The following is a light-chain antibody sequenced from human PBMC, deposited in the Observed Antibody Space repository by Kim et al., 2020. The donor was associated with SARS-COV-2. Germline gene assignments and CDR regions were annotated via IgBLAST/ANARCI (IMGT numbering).Light chain of an antibody. CDR3: SSYARSSSYV. V-gene: IGLV2-14*04. Sequence: QSFTISCTGTSSAVGAFRYVSWYQQHPGKAPELMIFDVSERPSGISNPFSGSKSGNTASLTISGLQAEDEADYYCSSYARSSSYVFGTGTKVTVL. J-gene: IGLJ1*01. CDR1: SSAVGAFRY. CDR2: DVS.